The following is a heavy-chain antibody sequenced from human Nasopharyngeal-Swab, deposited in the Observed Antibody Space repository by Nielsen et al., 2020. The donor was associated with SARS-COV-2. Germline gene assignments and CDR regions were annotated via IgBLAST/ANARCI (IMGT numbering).Heavy chain of an antibody. CDR3: ARAGKIQLWFNSLYYFDY. V-gene: IGHV1-8*01. D-gene: IGHD5-18*01. CDR1: GYTFTSYD. Sequence: ASVKVSCKASGYTFTSYDINWVRQATGQGLEWMGWMNPNSGNTGYAQKFRGRVTMTRNTSISTAYMELSSLRSEDTAVYYCARAGKIQLWFNSLYYFDYWGQGTLVTVSS. J-gene: IGHJ4*02. CDR2: MNPNSGNT.